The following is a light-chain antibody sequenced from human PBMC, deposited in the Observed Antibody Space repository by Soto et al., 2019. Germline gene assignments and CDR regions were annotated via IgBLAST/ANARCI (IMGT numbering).Light chain of an antibody. CDR1: SSNIGGNS. V-gene: IGLV1-51*01. CDR3: GSWDSSVSAYV. J-gene: IGLJ1*01. CDR2: DDN. Sequence: QSVLTQSTSVSAAPGQKVTISCSGSSSNIGGNSVSWYQQLPGTATKLLIYDDNKRPSGIPDRFSGSKSGTSATLGITGFQTGDEADYYCGSWDSSVSAYVFGTGTKVTV.